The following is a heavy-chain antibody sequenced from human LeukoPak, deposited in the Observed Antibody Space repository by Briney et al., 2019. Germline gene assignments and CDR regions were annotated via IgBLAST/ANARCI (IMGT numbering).Heavy chain of an antibody. V-gene: IGHV4-4*07. CDR3: AGFFHSTYNYVDRYFDL. CDR1: GGSIYNYY. J-gene: IGHJ2*01. D-gene: IGHD5-24*01. Sequence: SETLSLTCSVSGGSIYNYYWSWIRQTAGKGLEWIGRLHTNGNSNYNPSLRNRATVSLDMSKNQCSLRLTSVTAADTAVYFCAGFFHSTYNYVDRYFDLWGRGTLVTVSS. CDR2: LHTNGNS.